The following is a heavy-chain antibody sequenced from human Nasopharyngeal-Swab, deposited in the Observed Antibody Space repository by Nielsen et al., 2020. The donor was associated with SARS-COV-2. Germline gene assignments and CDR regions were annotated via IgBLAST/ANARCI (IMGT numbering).Heavy chain of an antibody. J-gene: IGHJ6*02. V-gene: IGHV1-69*13. CDR2: IIPIFGTA. D-gene: IGHD6-6*01. CDR3: ARRPYSSSSGDYYYGMDV. CDR1: GGTFSSYA. Sequence: SVKVSCKASGGTFSSYAISWVRQAPGQGLEWMGGIIPIFGTANYAQKFQGRVTIIADESTSTAYMELSSLRSEDTAVYYCARRPYSSSSGDYYYGMDVWGQGTTVTVSS.